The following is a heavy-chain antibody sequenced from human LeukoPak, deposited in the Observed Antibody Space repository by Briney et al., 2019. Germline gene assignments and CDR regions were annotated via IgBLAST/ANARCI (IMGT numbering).Heavy chain of an antibody. Sequence: GGSLRLSCAASGFPFSSFAMSWVGQAPGEGLEWVSGISGNGSKTFYTRSVRGRFTISRDNSRNTVFLHLDSLRAEDTALYYCARFGDYGEYWGQGTLVTVSS. V-gene: IGHV3-23*01. J-gene: IGHJ4*02. D-gene: IGHD4-17*01. CDR3: ARFGDYGEY. CDR2: ISGNGSKT. CDR1: GFPFSSFA.